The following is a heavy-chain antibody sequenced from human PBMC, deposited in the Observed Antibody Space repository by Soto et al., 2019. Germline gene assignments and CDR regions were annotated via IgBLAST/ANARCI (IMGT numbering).Heavy chain of an antibody. CDR2: IYYTGST. V-gene: IGHV4-61*01. CDR3: ARDLSGDI. CDR1: GGSVSSGSYY. D-gene: IGHD7-27*01. Sequence: QVQLQESGPGLVKPSETLSLTCTVSGGSVSSGSYYWRWIRQPPGKGLEWIGYIYYTGSTNYNPSLKSRVTISVDTSKNQFSLKLSSVTAADTAVYYCARDLSGDIWGQGTLVTVSS. J-gene: IGHJ4*02.